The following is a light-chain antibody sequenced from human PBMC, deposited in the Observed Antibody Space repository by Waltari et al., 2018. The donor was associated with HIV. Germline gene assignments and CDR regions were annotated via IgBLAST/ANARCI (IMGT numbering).Light chain of an antibody. CDR1: SSDVGGYNY. V-gene: IGLV2-14*03. J-gene: IGLJ1*01. Sequence: QSALTQPASVSGSPRQSITISCTGTSSDVGGYNYVSWYQQHPGKAPKLMIYDVSNRPSVLSDRSSVSKSGNTASLTISGLQAEHEADYYCSSYTSSSTPYVFGTGTKVTVL. CDR2: DVS. CDR3: SSYTSSSTPYV.